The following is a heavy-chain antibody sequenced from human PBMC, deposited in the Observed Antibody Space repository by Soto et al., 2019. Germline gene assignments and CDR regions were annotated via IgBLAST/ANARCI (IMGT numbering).Heavy chain of an antibody. J-gene: IGHJ4*02. Sequence: QVQLVQSGAEVKKPGSSVKVSYKASGGTFSSYTISWVRQAPGQGLEWMGRIIPILGIANYAQKFQGRVTITADKSTSTAYMELSSLRSEDTAVYYCARDGASYGGYIDWGQGTLVTVSS. V-gene: IGHV1-69*08. CDR3: ARDGASYGGYID. CDR2: IIPILGIA. CDR1: GGTFSSYT. D-gene: IGHD5-12*01.